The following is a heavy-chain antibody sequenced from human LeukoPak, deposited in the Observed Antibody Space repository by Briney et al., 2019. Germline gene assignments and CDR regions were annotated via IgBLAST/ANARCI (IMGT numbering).Heavy chain of an antibody. J-gene: IGHJ4*02. CDR2: IRYDGSNK. Sequence: GASLRLSCAASGFTFSSYGMHWVRQAPGKGLEWVAFIRYDGSNKYYADSVKGRFTISRDNSKNTLYLQMNSLRAEDTAVYYCAKDPQGALTSDYWGQGTLVAVCS. CDR1: GFTFSSYG. CDR3: AKDPQGALTSDY. D-gene: IGHD3-16*01. V-gene: IGHV3-30*02.